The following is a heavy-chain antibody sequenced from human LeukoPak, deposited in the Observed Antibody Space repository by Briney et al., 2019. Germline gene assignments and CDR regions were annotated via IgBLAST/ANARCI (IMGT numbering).Heavy chain of an antibody. CDR1: GGSISSYY. CDR3: ARGDYDSSGYYSRVGAFDI. V-gene: IGHV4-59*01. Sequence: PSETLSLTCTVSGGSISSYYWSWIRQPPGKGLEWIGYIYYSGSTNYNPSLKSRVTISVDTSKNQFSLKLSSVTAADTAVYYCARGDYDSSGYYSRVGAFDIWGQGTMVTVSS. CDR2: IYYSGST. D-gene: IGHD3-22*01. J-gene: IGHJ3*02.